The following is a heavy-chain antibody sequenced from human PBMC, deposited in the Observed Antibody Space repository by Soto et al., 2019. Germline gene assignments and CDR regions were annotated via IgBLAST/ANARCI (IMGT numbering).Heavy chain of an antibody. CDR2: IYYSGST. Sequence: SETLSLTCTVSGGSISSGGYYWSWIRQHPGKGLEWIGYIYYSGSTYYNPSLKSRVTISVDTSKNQFSLKLSSVTAADTAVYYCATRRYLDYFDYWGQGTLVTVSS. V-gene: IGHV4-31*03. J-gene: IGHJ4*02. D-gene: IGHD5-18*01. CDR3: ATRRYLDYFDY. CDR1: GGSISSGGYY.